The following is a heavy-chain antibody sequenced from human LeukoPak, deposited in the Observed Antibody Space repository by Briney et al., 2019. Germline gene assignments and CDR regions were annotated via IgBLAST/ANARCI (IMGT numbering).Heavy chain of an antibody. CDR2: FDPEDGET. D-gene: IGHD2-21*02. J-gene: IGHJ3*02. CDR1: GYTLTELS. Sequence: ASVKVSCKVSGYTLTELSMHWVRQAPGKGLEWMGGFDPEDGETIYAQKFQGRVTMTEDTSTDTAYMELSSLRSEDTAVYYCKGIVVVTASSDAFDIWRQGTMVTVSS. V-gene: IGHV1-24*01. CDR3: KGIVVVTASSDAFDI.